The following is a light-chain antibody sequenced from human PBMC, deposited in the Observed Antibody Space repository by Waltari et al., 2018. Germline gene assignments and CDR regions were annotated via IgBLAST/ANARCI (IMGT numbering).Light chain of an antibody. V-gene: IGLV1-40*01. CDR2: TNT. CDR1: NSNLGAGYD. Sequence: QSVLTQPPSVSGAPGQKVTISCTGTNSNLGAGYDVPWYQQLPGAAPKLIIYTNTHRPPGLPDRFSASTSGPSASLTITGLLSEDEAVYYCQSFDGSLTGLFGGGTKLTVL. CDR3: QSFDGSLTGL. J-gene: IGLJ2*01.